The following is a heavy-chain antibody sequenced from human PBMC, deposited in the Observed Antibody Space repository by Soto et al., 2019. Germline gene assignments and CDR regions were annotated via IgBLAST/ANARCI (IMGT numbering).Heavy chain of an antibody. Sequence: PGGSLRLSCAASGFTFSSYWMSWVRQAPGKGLEWVAVISYDGSNKEYADSVKGRFTISRDNSKDTLDLQMNSLRAEDTAVYYCAKDRGNWNNHYGMDVWGQGTTVTVSS. CDR2: ISYDGSNK. CDR1: GFTFSSYW. D-gene: IGHD1-1*01. V-gene: IGHV3-30*18. CDR3: AKDRGNWNNHYGMDV. J-gene: IGHJ6*02.